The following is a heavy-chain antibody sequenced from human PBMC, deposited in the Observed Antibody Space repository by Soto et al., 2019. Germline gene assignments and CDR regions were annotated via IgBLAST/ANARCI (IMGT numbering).Heavy chain of an antibody. Sequence: PSETLSLTCTVSGDSISSSSYYWSWIRQHPGKGLEWIGYIHYSGNTRYNPSLKSRLTISVDTSKSQFSLMLSSLTAADTAVYFCARARVPYSSTWYRYDYYGMDIWGQGTTVTVSS. CDR1: GDSISSSSYY. J-gene: IGHJ6*02. CDR3: ARARVPYSSTWYRYDYYGMDI. CDR2: IHYSGNT. V-gene: IGHV4-31*03. D-gene: IGHD6-13*01.